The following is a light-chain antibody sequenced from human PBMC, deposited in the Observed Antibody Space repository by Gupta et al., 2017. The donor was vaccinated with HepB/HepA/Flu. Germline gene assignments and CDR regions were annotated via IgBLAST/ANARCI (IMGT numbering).Light chain of an antibody. CDR2: VAS. V-gene: IGKV1-39*01. J-gene: IGKJ1*01. CDR1: QPISTY. Sequence: DMQITQSPSPLSPSVADSFTITCRVSQPISTYLNWYQQTPWNAPNFPMYVASTFQRRVPPRFKGDGSGTDFTLTISRRQPEDFATYNWRQTDSRPRTFCQGTSLETK. CDR3: RQTDSRPRT.